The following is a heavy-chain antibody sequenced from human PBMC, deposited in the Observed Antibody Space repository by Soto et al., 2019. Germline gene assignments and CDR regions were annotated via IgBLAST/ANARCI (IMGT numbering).Heavy chain of an antibody. V-gene: IGHV4-4*07. CDR2: IYTSGST. D-gene: IGHD4-17*01. Sequence: SETLSLTCTVSGGSISSYYWSWIRQPAGKGLEWIGRIYTSGSTNYNPSLKSRVTMSVDTSKNQFSLKLSSVTAADTAVYYCARLGYDYGDSRYYYYYGMDVWGQGTTVTVS. J-gene: IGHJ6*02. CDR3: ARLGYDYGDSRYYYYYGMDV. CDR1: GGSISSYY.